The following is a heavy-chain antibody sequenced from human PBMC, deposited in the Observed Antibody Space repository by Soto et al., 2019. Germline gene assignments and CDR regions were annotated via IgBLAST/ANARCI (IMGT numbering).Heavy chain of an antibody. D-gene: IGHD1-7*01. V-gene: IGHV1-46*01. CDR1: GYTFTSYY. CDR2: INPSGGST. CDR3: ARTGATYYYGMDV. J-gene: IGHJ6*02. Sequence: QVQLVQSGAEVKKPGASVKVSCKASGYTFTSYYMHWVRQAPGQGLEWMGIINPSGGSTSYAQKFQGRVTMTRDTSTSTVYMELRSLRSEDMAVYYCARTGATYYYGMDVWGQGTTVTVSS.